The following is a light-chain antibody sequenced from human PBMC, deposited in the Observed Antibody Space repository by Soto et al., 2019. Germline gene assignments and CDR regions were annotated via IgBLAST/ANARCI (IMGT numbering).Light chain of an antibody. Sequence: DIVMTQSPDSLAVSLGARATINCRSSQSVFYSSNNKNYLAWYQQKPGQPPKPLIYWASTRESGVPDRFSGSGSGTDFTLTISTLQAEDVAVYYCQQYFNTPWTFGQGTKVEIK. V-gene: IGKV4-1*01. CDR3: QQYFNTPWT. CDR2: WAS. CDR1: QSVFYSSNNKNY. J-gene: IGKJ1*01.